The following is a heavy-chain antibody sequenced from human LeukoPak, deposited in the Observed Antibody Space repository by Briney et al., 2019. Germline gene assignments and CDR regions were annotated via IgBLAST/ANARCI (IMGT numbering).Heavy chain of an antibody. Sequence: GASVKVSCKASGYTFTSYGISWVRQAPGQGPEWMGWISAYNGNTNYAQKLQGRVTMTTDTSTSTAYMELRSLRSDDTAVYYCAREAPSRITIFGVVTNYYFDYWGQGTLVTVSS. D-gene: IGHD3-3*01. J-gene: IGHJ4*02. CDR3: AREAPSRITIFGVVTNYYFDY. V-gene: IGHV1-18*01. CDR2: ISAYNGNT. CDR1: GYTFTSYG.